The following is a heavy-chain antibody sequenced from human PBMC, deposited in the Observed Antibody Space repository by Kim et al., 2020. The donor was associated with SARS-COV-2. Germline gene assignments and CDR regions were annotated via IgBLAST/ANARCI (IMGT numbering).Heavy chain of an antibody. V-gene: IGHV3-66*01. J-gene: IGHJ4*02. Sequence: ASSVKRRFTISSDNSKNTLYLQMNSLRAEDTAVYYCARVGVDYGDYYFDYWGQGTLVTVSS. CDR3: ARVGVDYGDYYFDY. D-gene: IGHD4-17*01.